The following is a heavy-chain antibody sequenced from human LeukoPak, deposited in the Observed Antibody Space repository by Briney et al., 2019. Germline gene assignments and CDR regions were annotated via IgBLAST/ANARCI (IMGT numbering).Heavy chain of an antibody. J-gene: IGHJ1*01. CDR1: GDSVSNNNVA. Sequence: SQTLSLTCAISGDSVSNNNVAWNWVRQSPSSGLEWLGRASYKSEWSFNYAVSVKSRITINADTSKNQFSLRLNSVTPEDTAVYYCARWDYGSARFQNWGQGTLVTVSS. CDR3: ARWDYGSARFQN. D-gene: IGHD4/OR15-4a*01. CDR2: ASYKSEWSF. V-gene: IGHV6-1*01.